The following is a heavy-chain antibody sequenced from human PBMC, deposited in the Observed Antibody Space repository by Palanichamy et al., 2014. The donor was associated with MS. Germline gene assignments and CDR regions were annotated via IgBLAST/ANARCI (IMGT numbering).Heavy chain of an antibody. CDR1: GHSFTSYW. CDR3: AKSLGYSTTWYL. J-gene: IGHJ5*02. CDR2: IDPSDSYA. Sequence: EVQLVQSGVEVKKPGESLRISCKDSGHSFTSYWITWVRQMPGKGLEWMGRIDPSDSYANYSPSFQGHVTISADKSISTAYLQWSSLKASDTAIYYCAKSLGYSTTWYLWGQGTLVTVSS. V-gene: IGHV5-10-1*03. D-gene: IGHD6-13*01.